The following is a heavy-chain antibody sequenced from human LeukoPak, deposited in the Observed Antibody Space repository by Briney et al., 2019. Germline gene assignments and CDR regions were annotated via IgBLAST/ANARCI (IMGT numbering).Heavy chain of an antibody. V-gene: IGHV3-48*04. CDR2: ISSSGSTI. Sequence: GGSLRLSCAASGFTFSSYSMNWVRQAPGKGLEWVSYISSSGSTIYYADSVKGRFTISRDNAKNSLYLQMNSLRAEDTAVYYCARDYGGSSPFDYWGQGTLVTVSS. J-gene: IGHJ4*02. D-gene: IGHD4-23*01. CDR3: ARDYGGSSPFDY. CDR1: GFTFSSYS.